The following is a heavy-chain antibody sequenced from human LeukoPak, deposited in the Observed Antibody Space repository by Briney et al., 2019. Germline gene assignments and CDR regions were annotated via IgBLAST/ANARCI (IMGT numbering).Heavy chain of an antibody. CDR2: INAGNGNT. V-gene: IGHV1-3*01. CDR1: GYTFTSYA. J-gene: IGHJ4*02. D-gene: IGHD3-10*01. Sequence: ASVKVSCKASGYTFTSYAMHWVRQAPGQRLEWMGWINAGNGNTKYSQKFQGRVTITRDTSASTAYMELSSLRSEDTAVYHCARDQFPYYYGSGSSPFDYWGQGTLVTVSS. CDR3: ARDQFPYYYGSGSSPFDY.